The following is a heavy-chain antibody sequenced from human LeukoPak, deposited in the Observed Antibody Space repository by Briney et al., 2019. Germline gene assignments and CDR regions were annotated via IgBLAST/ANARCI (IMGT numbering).Heavy chain of an antibody. CDR2: ISHTGTI. J-gene: IGHJ3*02. CDR1: GGSFSGHS. V-gene: IGHV4-34*01. Sequence: PSETLSLTCAVYGGSFSGHSWSWIRQAPGKGLEWIGEISHTGTINYNPSLKSRVTISADTSKNQFSLKLSSVTAADTAVYYCARKDKGDFDIWGQGTMVTVSS. CDR3: ARKDKGDFDI. D-gene: IGHD2-15*01.